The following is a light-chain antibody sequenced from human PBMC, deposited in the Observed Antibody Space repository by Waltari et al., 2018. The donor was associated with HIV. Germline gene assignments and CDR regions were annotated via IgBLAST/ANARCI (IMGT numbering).Light chain of an antibody. CDR3: QQYDNLPYT. CDR1: QDISNY. V-gene: IGKV1-33*01. J-gene: IGKJ2*01. Sequence: DIQMPQSPSSLSASVGDRVTITCQASQDISNYLNWYQQKPGKTPKFLIYDASNLETGVPSRFSGSGSGTDFTFTISSLQPEDIATYYCQQYDNLPYTFGQGTKLEI. CDR2: DAS.